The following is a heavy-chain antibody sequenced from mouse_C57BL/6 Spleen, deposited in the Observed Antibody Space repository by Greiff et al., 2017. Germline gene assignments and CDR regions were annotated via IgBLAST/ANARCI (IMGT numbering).Heavy chain of an antibody. J-gene: IGHJ3*01. Sequence: QVQLQQSGPELVKPGASVKISCKASGYAFSSSWMNWVKQRPGKGLEWIGRIYPGDGDTNYNGKFKGKATLTADKSSGTAYMQLSSLTAEDSAVYFCARSSPGCAYWGQGTLVTVSA. CDR2: IYPGDGDT. CDR3: ARSSPGCAY. D-gene: IGHD1-1*01. CDR1: GYAFSSSW. V-gene: IGHV1-82*01.